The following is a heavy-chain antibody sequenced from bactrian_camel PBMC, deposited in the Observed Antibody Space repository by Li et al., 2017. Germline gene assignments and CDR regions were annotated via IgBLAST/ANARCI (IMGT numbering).Heavy chain of an antibody. CDR2: MATGGTT. Sequence: VQLVESGGGLVQPGGSLRLSCAASGFAFSINDMSWVRQAPGKGLEWVSAMATGGTTFYADSVKGRFTISRDSAKNTVYLQMNSLKPEDTAVYYCANGGTWYMGYWGQGTQVTVS. CDR3: ANGGTWYMGY. J-gene: IGHJ6*01. CDR1: GFAFSIND. V-gene: IGHV3S40*01. D-gene: IGHD6*01.